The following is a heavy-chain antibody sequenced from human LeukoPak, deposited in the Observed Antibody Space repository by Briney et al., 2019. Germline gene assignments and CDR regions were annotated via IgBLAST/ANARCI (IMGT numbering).Heavy chain of an antibody. Sequence: GGPLRLSCAASGFTFSTYAMSWVRQAPGKGLEWVSAISGSGGSTYYADSVKGRFTTSRDNSKNTLYLQMNSLRAEDTAVYYCAKDGNVGAQKGFDPWGQGTLVTVSS. D-gene: IGHD1-26*01. J-gene: IGHJ5*02. V-gene: IGHV3-23*01. CDR3: AKDGNVGAQKGFDP. CDR1: GFTFSTYA. CDR2: ISGSGGST.